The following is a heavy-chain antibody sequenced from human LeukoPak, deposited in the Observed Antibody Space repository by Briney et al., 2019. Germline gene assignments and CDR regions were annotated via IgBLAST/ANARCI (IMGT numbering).Heavy chain of an antibody. D-gene: IGHD1-26*01. CDR1: GGSISSYY. Sequence: SETPSLTCTVSGGSISSYYWSWIRQPAGKGLEWIGRIYTSGSTNYNPSLKSRVTISVDTSKNQFSLKLSSVTAADTAVYYCARHLTRELLWYFDYWGQGTLVTVSS. V-gene: IGHV4-4*07. CDR3: ARHLTRELLWYFDY. CDR2: IYTSGST. J-gene: IGHJ4*02.